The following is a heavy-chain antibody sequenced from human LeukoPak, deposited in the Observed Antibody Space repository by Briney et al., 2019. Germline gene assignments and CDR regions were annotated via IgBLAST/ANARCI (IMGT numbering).Heavy chain of an antibody. Sequence: GASVKVSCKASGYTFTSYYMHWVRQAPGQGLECMGIINPSGGSTSYAQKFQGRVTMTRDMSTSTVYMELSSLRSEDTAVYYCARGPHDWLPFDYWGQGTLVTVSS. CDR2: INPSGGST. CDR3: ARGPHDWLPFDY. V-gene: IGHV1-46*01. J-gene: IGHJ4*02. CDR1: GYTFTSYY. D-gene: IGHD3-9*01.